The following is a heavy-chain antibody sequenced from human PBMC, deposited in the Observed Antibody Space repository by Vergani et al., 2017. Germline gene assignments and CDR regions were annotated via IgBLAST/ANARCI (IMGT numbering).Heavy chain of an antibody. J-gene: IGHJ6*02. Sequence: EVQLVESGGGLVKPGGSLRLSCAASGFSFSSYSMNWVRQAPGKGLEWVASISGSSSYVFYRDSVEGRFTITRDNAKKSVYLQMNSLRAEDTAVYFCANSVIAGNVGVAYFGMDVWGRGTTVTVSS. CDR2: ISGSSSYV. V-gene: IGHV3-21*02. D-gene: IGHD2/OR15-2a*01. CDR1: GFSFSSYS. CDR3: ANSVIAGNVGVAYFGMDV.